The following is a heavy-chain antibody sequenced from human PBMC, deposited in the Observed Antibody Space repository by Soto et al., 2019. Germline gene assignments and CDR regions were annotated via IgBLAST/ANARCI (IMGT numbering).Heavy chain of an antibody. CDR1: GFTFSSYS. CDR2: FRTGGDDGTT. CDR3: AKKVNSGPGSQYFDY. D-gene: IGHD3-10*01. J-gene: IGHJ4*02. Sequence: GGSLRLSCAASGFTFSSYSMSWVRQAPGKGLEWVSGFRTGGDDGTTYYADSVKGRFTISRDNSKNTLFLQMNSLRGEDTAIYSCAKKVNSGPGSQYFDYWGQGTRGTVS. V-gene: IGHV3-23*01.